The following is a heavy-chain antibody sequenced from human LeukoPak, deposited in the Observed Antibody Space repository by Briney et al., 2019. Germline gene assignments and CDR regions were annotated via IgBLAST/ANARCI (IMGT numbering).Heavy chain of an antibody. Sequence: SVKVSCKASGFTFTSAAVQCVRLARGQRLEWIGWIVVGSGNTNYAQKFQERVTITRDMSTSTAYMELSSLRSEDTAVYYCAADTETAHGYGAYVFDYWGQGTLVTVSS. J-gene: IGHJ4*02. CDR2: IVVGSGNT. CDR1: GFTFTSAA. D-gene: IGHD4-17*01. V-gene: IGHV1-58*01. CDR3: AADTETAHGYGAYVFDY.